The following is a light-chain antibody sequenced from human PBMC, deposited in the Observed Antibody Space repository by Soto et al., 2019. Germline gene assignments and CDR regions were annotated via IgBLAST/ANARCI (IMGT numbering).Light chain of an antibody. J-gene: IGLJ2*01. CDR2: ENN. Sequence: QSVLTQPPSVSAAPGQKVTISCSGSSSNSGNNYVSWYQQLPGTAPKLLIYENNKRPSGIPDRFSGSKSGTSATLGITGLQTGDEADYYCGTWDSSLSAGDVVFGGGTKLTVL. CDR1: SSNSGNNY. CDR3: GTWDSSLSAGDVV. V-gene: IGLV1-51*02.